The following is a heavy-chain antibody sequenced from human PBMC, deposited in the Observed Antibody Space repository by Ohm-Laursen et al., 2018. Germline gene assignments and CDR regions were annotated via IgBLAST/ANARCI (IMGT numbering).Heavy chain of an antibody. J-gene: IGHJ5*02. D-gene: IGHD2-2*01. V-gene: IGHV3-23*01. CDR3: AKEAIVVVPAAIRGGFDG. CDR2: ISGSGGST. Sequence: SLRLSCAAPGFTFSSYAMSWVRQAPGKGLEWVSAISGSGGSTYYADSVKGRFTISRDNSKNTLYLQMNSLRAEDTAVYYCAKEAIVVVPAAIRGGFDGWGQGTLVTVSS. CDR1: GFTFSSYA.